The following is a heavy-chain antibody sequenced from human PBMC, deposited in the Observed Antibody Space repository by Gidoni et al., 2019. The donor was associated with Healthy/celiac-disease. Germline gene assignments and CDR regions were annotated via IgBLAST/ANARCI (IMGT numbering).Heavy chain of an antibody. D-gene: IGHD3-16*01. Sequence: QLVESGGGVVQPGRSLRLSCAASGFTFSSYGMHWVRQAPGKGLGWVAVIWYEGSNKYYADSVKGRFTISRDNSKNTLYLQMNSLRAEDTAVYYCAREGGSKRYYYYMDVWGKGTTVTVSS. CDR3: AREGGSKRYYYYMDV. J-gene: IGHJ6*03. CDR2: IWYEGSNK. V-gene: IGHV3-33*01. CDR1: GFTFSSYG.